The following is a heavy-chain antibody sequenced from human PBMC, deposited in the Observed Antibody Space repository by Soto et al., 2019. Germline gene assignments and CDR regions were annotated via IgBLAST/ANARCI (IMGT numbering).Heavy chain of an antibody. Sequence: SETLSLTCTVSGGSISSSDYYWGWIRQPPGKGLEWIGNIYYSGSASYNPSLKSRVTISVDTSKNQVSLKLSSVTAADTAVYYCVRQENSGRHQSIDYSGQGILVTVSS. J-gene: IGHJ4*02. D-gene: IGHD1-26*01. V-gene: IGHV4-39*01. CDR2: IYYSGSA. CDR1: GGSISSSDYY. CDR3: VRQENSGRHQSIDY.